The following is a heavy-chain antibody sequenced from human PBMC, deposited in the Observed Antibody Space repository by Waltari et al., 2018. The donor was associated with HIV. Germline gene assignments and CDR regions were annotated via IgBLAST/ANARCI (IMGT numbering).Heavy chain of an antibody. D-gene: IGHD3-3*01. V-gene: IGHV3-49*03. CDR3: TRDYPPYYDFWSGFDY. Sequence: EVQLVESGGGLVQPGRSLRLSCTASGFTFGDYAMSWFRQAPGKGLEWVGFIRSKAYGGTTEYAASVKGRFTISRDDSKSIAYLQMNSLKTEDTAVYYCTRDYPPYYDFWSGFDYWGQGTLVTVSS. CDR2: IRSKAYGGTT. J-gene: IGHJ4*02. CDR1: GFTFGDYA.